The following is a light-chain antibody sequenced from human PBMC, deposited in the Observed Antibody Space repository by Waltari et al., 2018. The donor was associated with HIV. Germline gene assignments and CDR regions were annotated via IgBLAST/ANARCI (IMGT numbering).Light chain of an antibody. CDR1: QDISNS. Sequence: DIQMTQSPSSLSASVGDRVTITCRASQDISNSLAWFQQKPGKAPQSLIYVASSLHTGVPPRFSGSGFGTGFTLTISRLHPEDFATYYCQQYNTYPRTFGQGTKVEV. CDR2: VAS. V-gene: IGKV1-16*01. J-gene: IGKJ1*01. CDR3: QQYNTYPRT.